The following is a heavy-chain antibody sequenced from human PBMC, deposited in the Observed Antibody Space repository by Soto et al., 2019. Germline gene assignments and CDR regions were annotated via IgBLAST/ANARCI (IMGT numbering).Heavy chain of an antibody. CDR3: ARLQQQLRPPPSYFDY. Sequence: QLQLQESGPGLVKPSETLSLTCTVSGGSISSSSYYWGWIRQPPGKGLEWIGSIYYSGSTYYNPSLKSRVTLSEDTSKTQFSLKLSSVTAADPAVYYCARLQQQLRPPPSYFDYWGQGTLVTVSS. CDR2: IYYSGST. CDR1: GGSISSSSYY. J-gene: IGHJ4*02. D-gene: IGHD6-13*01. V-gene: IGHV4-39*01.